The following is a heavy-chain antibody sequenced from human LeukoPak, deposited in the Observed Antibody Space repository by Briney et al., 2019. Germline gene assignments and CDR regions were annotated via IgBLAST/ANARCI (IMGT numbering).Heavy chain of an antibody. CDR3: ARGLVSTMIVVVINNWFDP. J-gene: IGHJ5*02. V-gene: IGHV4-34*01. Sequence: PSETLSLTCAVYGGSFSGYYWSWIRQPPGKGLEWIGEINHSGSTNYNPSLKSRVTISVDTSKNQFSLKLSSVTAAGTAVYYCARGLVSTMIVVVINNWFDPWGQGTLVTVSS. CDR1: GGSFSGYY. CDR2: INHSGST. D-gene: IGHD3-22*01.